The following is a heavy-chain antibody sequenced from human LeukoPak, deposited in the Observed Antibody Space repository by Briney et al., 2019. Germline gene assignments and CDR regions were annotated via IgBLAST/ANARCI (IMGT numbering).Heavy chain of an antibody. CDR1: GSIFTSSY. CDR2: IDPRSSST. Sequence: ASVKVSCKASGSIFTSSYILWVRQAPGQGPEWMGIIDPRSSSTTYAQRFRGRVTMTSDTSTSTVYMELSSLRSEDTAVYYCARGGLYSSSWNFDYWGQGTLVTVSS. CDR3: ARGGLYSSSWNFDY. V-gene: IGHV1-46*01. D-gene: IGHD6-13*01. J-gene: IGHJ4*02.